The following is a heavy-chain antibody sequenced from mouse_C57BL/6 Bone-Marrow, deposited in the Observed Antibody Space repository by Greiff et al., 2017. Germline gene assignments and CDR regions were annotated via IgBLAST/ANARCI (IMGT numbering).Heavy chain of an antibody. D-gene: IGHD2-14*01. V-gene: IGHV1-80*01. CDR3: ARKVRSRGLAWFAY. Sequence: VQLQQSGAELVKPGASVKISCKASGYAFSSYWMNWVKQRPGKGLEWIGQIYPGDGDTNYNGKFKGKATRTADKSSSTAYMQLSSLTSEDSAVYFCARKVRSRGLAWFAYWGQGTLVTVSA. CDR1: GYAFSSYW. J-gene: IGHJ3*01. CDR2: IYPGDGDT.